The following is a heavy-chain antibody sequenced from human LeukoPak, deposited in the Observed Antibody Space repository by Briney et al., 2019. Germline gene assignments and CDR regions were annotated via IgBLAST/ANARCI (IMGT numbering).Heavy chain of an antibody. CDR1: GYTFTSYG. CDR3: ARLIREVSPLYYYYYMDV. V-gene: IGHV1-18*01. Sequence: ASVKVSCKASGYTFTSYGISWVRQAPGQGLEWMGWISAYNGNTNYAQKLQGRVTMTTDTSTSTAYMELRSLRSDDTAVYYCARLIREVSPLYYYYYMDVWGKGTTVTVSS. J-gene: IGHJ6*03. D-gene: IGHD2-8*01. CDR2: ISAYNGNT.